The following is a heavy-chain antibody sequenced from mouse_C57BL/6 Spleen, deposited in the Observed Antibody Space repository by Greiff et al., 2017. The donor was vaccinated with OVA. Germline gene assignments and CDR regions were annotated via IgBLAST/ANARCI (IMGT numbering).Heavy chain of an antibody. V-gene: IGHV5-17*01. CDR3: ARPGNYRYYFDY. Sequence: EVKLMESGGGLVKPGGSLKLSCAASGFTFSDYGMHWVRQAPEKGLEWVAYISRGSSTIYYADTVKGRFTISRDNAKNTLFLQMTSLRSEDTAMYYCARPGNYRYYFDYWGQGTTLTVSS. CDR1: GFTFSDYG. CDR2: ISRGSSTI. J-gene: IGHJ2*01. D-gene: IGHD2-14*01.